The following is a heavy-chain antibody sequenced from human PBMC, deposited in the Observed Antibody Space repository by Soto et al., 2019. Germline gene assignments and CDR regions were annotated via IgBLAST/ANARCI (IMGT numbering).Heavy chain of an antibody. CDR2: IIPISGTP. V-gene: IGHV1-69*13. CDR3: ARLYGYCLSTTCYYYGLDV. J-gene: IGHJ6*02. Sequence: SVKVSCETTGGTFGSYIITWVRQVPGQGLEWMGEIIPISGTPNYAQKFQGRVTIKADEFTTTAYMELSSLRSEDTAVYYCARLYGYCLSTTCYYYGLDVWG. CDR1: GGTFGSYI. D-gene: IGHD2-2*03.